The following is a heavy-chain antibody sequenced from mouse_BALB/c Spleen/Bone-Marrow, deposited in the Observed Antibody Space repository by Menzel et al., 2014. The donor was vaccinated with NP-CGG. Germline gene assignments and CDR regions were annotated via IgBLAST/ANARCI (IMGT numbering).Heavy chain of an antibody. J-gene: IGHJ2*01. V-gene: IGHV3-1*02. CDR2: IHYSGNT. CDR3: ARETAIVADFDY. D-gene: IGHD1-1*01. CDR1: AYSITSDYG. Sequence: VQLKESGPDLVKPSQSVSLTCTVTAYSITSDYGWHCIRQFPGNRLEWMAYIHYSGNTDYNPSLKSRISITRDTSKNQFFLQLNSVTTEDTATYYCARETAIVADFDYWGQGTTLTVSS.